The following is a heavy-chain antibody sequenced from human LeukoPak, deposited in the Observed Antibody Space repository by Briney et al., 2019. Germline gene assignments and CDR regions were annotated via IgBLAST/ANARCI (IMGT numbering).Heavy chain of an antibody. Sequence: GGSLRLSCAASGFTFSDYGMHWVRQAPGKGLEWVAIISYDGKIEYYADSVKGRFNISRDSSRNTLYLQMSSLRAEDTAMYYCARDLPADYWGQGTLVTVS. J-gene: IGHJ4*02. D-gene: IGHD1-14*01. V-gene: IGHV3-30*03. CDR1: GFTFSDYG. CDR2: ISYDGKIE. CDR3: ARDLPADY.